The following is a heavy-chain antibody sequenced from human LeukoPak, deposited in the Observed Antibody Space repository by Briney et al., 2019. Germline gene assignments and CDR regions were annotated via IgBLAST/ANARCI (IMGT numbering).Heavy chain of an antibody. CDR1: GYSISSGYY. CDR2: IYHSGNT. J-gene: IGHJ3*02. CDR3: ARGTARDAFDI. D-gene: IGHD2-21*02. Sequence: PSETLSLTCTVSGYSISSGYYWGWIRQPPGQGLEWIGSIYHSGNTYYSPSLKSRVTISVDTSKNQFSLKLSSVTAADTAVYYCARGTARDAFDIWGQGTMVTVSS. V-gene: IGHV4-38-2*02.